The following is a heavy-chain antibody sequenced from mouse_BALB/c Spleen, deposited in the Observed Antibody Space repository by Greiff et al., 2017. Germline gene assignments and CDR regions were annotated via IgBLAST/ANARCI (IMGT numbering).Heavy chain of an antibody. CDR3: ARNWERGYAMDY. CDR1: GFSLTSYG. CDR2: IWRGGST. Sequence: VNLVESGPSLVQPSQSLSITCTVSGFSLTSYGVHWVRQSPGKGLEWLGVIWRGGSTDYNAAFMSRLSITKDNSKSQVFFKMNSLQADDTAIYYCARNWERGYAMDYWGQGTSVTVSS. V-gene: IGHV2-5-1*01. D-gene: IGHD4-1*01. J-gene: IGHJ4*01.